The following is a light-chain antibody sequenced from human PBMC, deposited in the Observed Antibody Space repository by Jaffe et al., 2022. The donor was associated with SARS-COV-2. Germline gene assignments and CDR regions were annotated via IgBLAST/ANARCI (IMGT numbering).Light chain of an antibody. J-gene: IGKJ1*01. CDR3: QQSYTTPRT. CDR1: QNIGGY. CDR2: AAS. V-gene: IGKV1-39*01. Sequence: DVQMTQSPPSLSASLGDRVSFTCRASQNIGGYLNWYQHKPGKAPKLLIYAASRLYSGVPSRFSGSGSGTDFTLTISSLQPEDFATYYCQQSYTTPRTFGQGTKVEVK.